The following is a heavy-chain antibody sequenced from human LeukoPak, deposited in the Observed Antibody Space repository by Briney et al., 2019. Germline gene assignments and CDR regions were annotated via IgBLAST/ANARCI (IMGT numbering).Heavy chain of an antibody. CDR3: ARFRQNAFDF. V-gene: IGHV3-7*05. Sequence: PGGSLRLSCAASGFTFSSHWMSWVRQAPGKGLEGVASIKQDGSEKFYVDSVKGRFTISRDNAKNSLYLQMNTLRAEDTAVYYCARFRQNAFDFWGQGTMVTVSS. J-gene: IGHJ3*01. CDR2: IKQDGSEK. CDR1: GFTFSSHW.